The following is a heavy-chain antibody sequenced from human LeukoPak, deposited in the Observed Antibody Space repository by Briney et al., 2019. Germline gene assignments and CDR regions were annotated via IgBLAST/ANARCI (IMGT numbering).Heavy chain of an antibody. Sequence: GASVKVSCKASGCTFSSYAISWVRQAPGQGLEWMGGIIPIFGTANYAQKFQGRVTITADESTSTAYMELSSLRSEDTAVYYCAREETGYSSGWYVYWGQGTLVTVSS. V-gene: IGHV1-69*13. J-gene: IGHJ4*02. CDR3: AREETGYSSGWYVY. CDR2: IIPIFGTA. D-gene: IGHD6-19*01. CDR1: GCTFSSYA.